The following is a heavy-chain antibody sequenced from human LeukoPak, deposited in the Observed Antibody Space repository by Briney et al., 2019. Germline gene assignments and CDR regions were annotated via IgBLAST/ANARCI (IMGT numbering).Heavy chain of an antibody. J-gene: IGHJ3*02. CDR3: ARGDHVRIYAESSFDI. CDR2: INPSGGNT. Sequence: ASVKVSCKASGYTFTSYYMHWVRQAPGQGLEWMGIINPSGGNTNYAQKFQGRVTMTRDTSTSTVYMELSSLRSEDTAVYYCARGDHVRIYAESSFDIWGQGTMVTVSS. D-gene: IGHD5/OR15-5a*01. CDR1: GYTFTSYY. V-gene: IGHV1-46*01.